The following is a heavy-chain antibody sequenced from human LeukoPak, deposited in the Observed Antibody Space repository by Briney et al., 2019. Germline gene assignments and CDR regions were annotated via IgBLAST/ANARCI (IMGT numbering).Heavy chain of an antibody. J-gene: IGHJ4*02. CDR1: GYTFTSYG. CDR2: IIPIFGTA. V-gene: IGHV1-69*13. Sequence: SVKVSCKASGYTFTSYGISWVRQAPGQGLEWMGGIIPIFGTANYAQKFQGRVTITADESTSTAYMELSSLRSEDTAVYYCARGGEMATIYYVFDYWGQGTLVTVSS. CDR3: ARGGEMATIYYVFDY. D-gene: IGHD5-24*01.